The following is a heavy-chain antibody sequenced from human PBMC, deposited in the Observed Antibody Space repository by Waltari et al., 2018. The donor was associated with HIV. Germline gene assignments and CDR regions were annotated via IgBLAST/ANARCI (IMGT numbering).Heavy chain of an antibody. V-gene: IGHV4-34*02. CDR3: ARRRDYYDPSDNNYMPNWLDP. D-gene: IGHD3-22*01. Sequence: QVQLQQWGAGLFKPSDTRSLTCAVYGDSFSGSYWSWIRQPPGKGRDWVGEINHSRTTAYTPSLRSRVTMAVDSSKTQFSLTMTSVNGADKAIYYCARRRDYYDPSDNNYMPNWLDPWALRTPVTVS. J-gene: IGHJ5*02. CDR1: GDSFSGSY. CDR2: INHSRTT.